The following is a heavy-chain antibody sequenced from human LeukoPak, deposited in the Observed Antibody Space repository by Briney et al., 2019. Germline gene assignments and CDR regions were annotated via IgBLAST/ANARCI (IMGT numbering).Heavy chain of an antibody. V-gene: IGHV4-59*01. CDR1: GGSISSYY. J-gene: IGHJ6*02. CDR3: ARALDYYDSSGYYYLHYYGMDV. Sequence: SETLSLTCTVSGGSISSYYWSWIRQPPGKGLEWIVYIYYSGSTNYNPSLKSRVTISVDTSKNQFSLKLSSVTAADTAVYYCARALDYYDSSGYYYLHYYGMDVWGQGTTVTVSS. CDR2: IYYSGST. D-gene: IGHD3-22*01.